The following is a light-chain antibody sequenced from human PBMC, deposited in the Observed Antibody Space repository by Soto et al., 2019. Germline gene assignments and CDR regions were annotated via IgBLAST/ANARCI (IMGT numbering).Light chain of an antibody. J-gene: IGKJ3*01. CDR1: QSISSW. Sequence: DIQMTQSPSTLSASVGDRVTITCRASQSISSWLAWYQQKPGKAPKLLIYDASSLESGVPSRFGGSGFGTEFTLTISSLQPDDFATYYCQQYNSYSLFTFGPGTKVDIK. CDR3: QQYNSYSLFT. CDR2: DAS. V-gene: IGKV1-5*01.